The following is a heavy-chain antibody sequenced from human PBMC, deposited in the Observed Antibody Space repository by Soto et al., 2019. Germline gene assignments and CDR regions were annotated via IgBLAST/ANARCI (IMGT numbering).Heavy chain of an antibody. CDR2: ISGYNGDS. V-gene: IGHV1-18*01. CDR1: GYTFTSFG. J-gene: IGHJ4*02. Sequence: QVQLVQSGAEVKKPGASVKVSCKTSGYTFTSFGITWVRQAPGQGLEWMGWISGYNGDSNYAQKLQGRVTMTTDTFTSTAYMELRSLRSDDTAVYYCARDQVAIVASTTDYWGQGTLVTVSS. D-gene: IGHD1-26*01. CDR3: ARDQVAIVASTTDY.